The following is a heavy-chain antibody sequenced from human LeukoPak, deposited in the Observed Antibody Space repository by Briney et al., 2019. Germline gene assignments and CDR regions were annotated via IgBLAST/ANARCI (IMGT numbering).Heavy chain of an antibody. CDR1: GDSLYSNSAA. J-gene: IGHJ4*02. V-gene: IGHV6-1*01. CDR2: TYYRSKWYN. CDR3: ARGRRDGYNLEYFDK. D-gene: IGHD5-24*01. Sequence: SQTLSLTCDISGDSLYSNSAAWNWIRQSPSRGLEWLGRTYYRSKWYNDYAVSVKSRITINPDTSKNQFSLQLNSVTPEDTAVYYCARGRRDGYNLEYFDKWGQGTLVTVSS.